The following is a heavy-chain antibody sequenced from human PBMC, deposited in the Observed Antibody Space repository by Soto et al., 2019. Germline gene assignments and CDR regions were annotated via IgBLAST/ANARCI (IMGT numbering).Heavy chain of an antibody. CDR3: AQIVVAGLGDYFDY. Sequence: QITLKESGPTLVKPTQTLTLTCTFSGFSLSSTRMAVGWIRQPPGKALECLALIYWDDDQRYSPFLKRRLTITTDTSKHHVVLTMSNMAPADTCRHYCAQIVVAGLGDYFDYWGQGTLVTVSP. J-gene: IGHJ4*02. CDR2: IYWDDDQ. CDR1: GFSLSSTRMA. V-gene: IGHV2-5*02. D-gene: IGHD2-15*01.